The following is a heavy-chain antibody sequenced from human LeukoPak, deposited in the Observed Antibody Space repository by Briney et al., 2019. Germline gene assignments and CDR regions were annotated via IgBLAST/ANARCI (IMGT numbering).Heavy chain of an antibody. Sequence: GGSLRLSCAASGFIFDDYGMSWVCQAPGKGLEWVSGITWNGGSTGYADSVKGRFTISRDNAKNSLYLQMNSLRAEDTAFYYCARDPGDILVAGTFDYWAREPWSPSPQ. V-gene: IGHV3-20*04. CDR3: ARDPGDILVAGTFDY. J-gene: IGHJ4*02. D-gene: IGHD6-19*01. CDR2: ITWNGGST. CDR1: GFIFDDYG.